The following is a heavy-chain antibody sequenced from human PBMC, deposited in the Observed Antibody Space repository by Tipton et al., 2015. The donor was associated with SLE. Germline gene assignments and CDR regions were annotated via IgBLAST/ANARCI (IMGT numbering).Heavy chain of an antibody. Sequence: TLSLTCTVSGGSISSGSYYWSWIRQPAGKGLEWIGEINHSGSTNYNPSLKSRVTISVDTSKNQFSLKLSSVTAADTAVYYCARGWRPGTGYYYYYYMDVWGKGTTVTVSS. CDR2: INHSGST. V-gene: IGHV4-61*09. J-gene: IGHJ6*03. CDR1: GGSISSGSYY. CDR3: ARGWRPGTGYYYYYYMDV. D-gene: IGHD3/OR15-3a*01.